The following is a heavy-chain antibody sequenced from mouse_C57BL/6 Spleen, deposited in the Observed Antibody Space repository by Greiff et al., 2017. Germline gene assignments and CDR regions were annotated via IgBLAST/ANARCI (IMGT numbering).Heavy chain of an antibody. Sequence: QVQLQQSGAELVKPGASVKVSCKASGYTFTSYWMNWVKQRPGPGLAWIGRIHPSDSDTNSNQKFKGKATLTVDKSSSTAYMQRSSLTSEDSAVYYCAADGYHFQCAYWGQGTLVTVSA. CDR1: GYTFTSYW. CDR2: IHPSDSDT. D-gene: IGHD2-3*01. V-gene: IGHV1-74*01. CDR3: AADGYHFQCAY. J-gene: IGHJ3*01.